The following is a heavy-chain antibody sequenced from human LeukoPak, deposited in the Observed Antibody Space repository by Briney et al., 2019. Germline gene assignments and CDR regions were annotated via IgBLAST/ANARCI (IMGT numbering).Heavy chain of an antibody. V-gene: IGHV3-15*01. CDR2: IKSKTDGGTK. D-gene: IGHD6-19*01. Sequence: GGSLRLSCAASGFXFSNAWMNWVRQTPGKGLEWVGRIKSKTDGGTKDYAVPVKGRFTISRDDSKNTLYLQMNSLKTEDTAVYYCTTDGIAVAGYFDYWGQGILVTVSS. CDR3: TTDGIAVAGYFDY. CDR1: GFXFSNAW. J-gene: IGHJ4*02.